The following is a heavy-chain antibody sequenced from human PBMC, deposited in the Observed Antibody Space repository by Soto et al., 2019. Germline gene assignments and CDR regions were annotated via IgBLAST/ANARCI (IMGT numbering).Heavy chain of an antibody. V-gene: IGHV3-21*01. CDR3: ARDQWLHNHGGVDY. CDR2: ISSSSSYI. Sequence: EVQLVESGGGLVKPGGSLRLSCAASGFTFSSYSMNWVRQAPGKGLEWVSSISSSSSYIYYADSVKGRFTISRDNDKNSLYLQMNSLRAEDTAVYYCARDQWLHNHGGVDYWGQGTLVTVS. D-gene: IGHD5-12*01. J-gene: IGHJ4*02. CDR1: GFTFSSYS.